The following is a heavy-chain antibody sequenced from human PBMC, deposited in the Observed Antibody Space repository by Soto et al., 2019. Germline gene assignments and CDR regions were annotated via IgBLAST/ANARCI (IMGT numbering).Heavy chain of an antibody. CDR2: IYYSGST. J-gene: IGHJ2*01. Sequence: QVQLQESGPGLVKPSETLSLTCTVSGGSISSYYWSWIRQPPGKGLEWIGYIYYSGSTNYNPSLKSRVTISVDTSQNQFSLKLSSVTASDTAVYYCARDLYSYGSGVGYFDLWGRGTLVTVSS. V-gene: IGHV4-59*01. D-gene: IGHD3-10*01. CDR3: ARDLYSYGSGVGYFDL. CDR1: GGSISSYY.